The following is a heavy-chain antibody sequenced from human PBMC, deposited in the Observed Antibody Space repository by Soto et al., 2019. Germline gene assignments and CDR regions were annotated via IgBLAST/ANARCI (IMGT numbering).Heavy chain of an antibody. CDR3: ARMTLGPDNWFDP. CDR2: IYYSGST. Sequence: SETLSLTCTVSGGSISSSSYYWGWIRQPSGKGLEWIGSIYYSGSTYYNPSLKSRVTISVDTSKNQFSLKLSSVTAADTAVYYCARMTLGPDNWFDPWGQGTLVTVSS. J-gene: IGHJ5*02. D-gene: IGHD2-21*02. CDR1: GGSISSSSYY. V-gene: IGHV4-39*07.